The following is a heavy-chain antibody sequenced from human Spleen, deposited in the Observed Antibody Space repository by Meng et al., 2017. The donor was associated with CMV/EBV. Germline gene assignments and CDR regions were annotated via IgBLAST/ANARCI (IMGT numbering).Heavy chain of an antibody. Sequence: GGSLRLSCKASGYTFTFYWIAWVRQMTGKGLEWMGIIYPGNSETRYSSSFQGQVTISADKSINTAYLQWSSLKASDTAIYYCARRPYSNYDFDYWGQGALVTVSS. CDR3: ARRPYSNYDFDY. V-gene: IGHV5-51*01. CDR1: GYTFTFYW. J-gene: IGHJ4*02. D-gene: IGHD4-11*01. CDR2: IYPGNSET.